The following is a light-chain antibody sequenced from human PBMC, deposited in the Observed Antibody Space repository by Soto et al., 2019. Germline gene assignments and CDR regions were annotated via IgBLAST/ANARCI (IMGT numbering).Light chain of an antibody. CDR2: EDT. Sequence: QSVLPQPASVSGSPGQSITISCSATSSDVGSFQVVSWYQHHPGKAPKVMIYEDTKRPSGISNRFSGSKSGNTASLTISGLQTEDEAYYYCCSYAGSSTWVFGGGTKVTVL. V-gene: IGLV2-23*01. CDR1: SSDVGSFQV. J-gene: IGLJ3*02. CDR3: CSYAGSSTWV.